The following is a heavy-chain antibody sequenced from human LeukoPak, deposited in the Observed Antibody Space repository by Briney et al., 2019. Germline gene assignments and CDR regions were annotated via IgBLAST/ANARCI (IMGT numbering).Heavy chain of an antibody. CDR2: INPDGSTT. J-gene: IGHJ5*02. CDR3: ARVLSGSWDWFDP. D-gene: IGHD3-22*01. CDR1: GFTFSRYW. Sequence: GESLRLSCAASGFTFSRYWIHWVRQAPGKGLEWVSRINPDGSTTTYADSVKGRFTISRDNAKNTVYLQMNSLRAEDTAVYYCARVLSGSWDWFDPWGQVTLVTVSA. V-gene: IGHV3-74*01.